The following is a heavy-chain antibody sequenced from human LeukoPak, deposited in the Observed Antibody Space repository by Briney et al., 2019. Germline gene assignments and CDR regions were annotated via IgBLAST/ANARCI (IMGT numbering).Heavy chain of an antibody. CDR2: IYPGDSDT. Sequence: GESLSLSCQGFGYSFTTYWTGWVRQMPGKGLEWMGIIYPGDSDTRYSPSFQGQVTISADKSISTAYLQWSSLKASDTAMYYCARQLWHDNRGGDHWGQGTLVTVSS. J-gene: IGHJ4*02. CDR1: GYSFTTYW. V-gene: IGHV5-51*01. D-gene: IGHD3-22*01. CDR3: ARQLWHDNRGGDH.